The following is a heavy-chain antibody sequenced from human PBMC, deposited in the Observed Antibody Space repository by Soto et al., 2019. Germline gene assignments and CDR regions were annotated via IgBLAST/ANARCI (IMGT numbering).Heavy chain of an antibody. CDR2: TYYRSKWYN. CDR1: VDSVSIQSAV. V-gene: IGHV6-1*01. CDR3: ARELRFLEWLPHMDG. J-gene: IGHJ6*02. Sequence: QPLSLPCAIPVDSVSIQSAVWNCSLPSPSRGLEWLGRTYYRSKWYNDYAVSVKSRITINPDTSKNQFSLQLNSVTPEDTAVYYCARELRFLEWLPHMDGWGQGTKVTFSS. D-gene: IGHD3-3*01.